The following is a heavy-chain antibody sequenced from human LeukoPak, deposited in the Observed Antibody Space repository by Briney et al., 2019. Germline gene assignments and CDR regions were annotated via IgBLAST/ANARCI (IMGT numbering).Heavy chain of an antibody. CDR3: ARGCHSGSYIYFDY. D-gene: IGHD3-10*01. CDR1: GGSISSHY. Sequence: SETLSLTCTVSGGSISSHYWSWIRQPPGKGLEWIGYIYYSGSTNYNPSLKSRVTISVDTSKNQFSLKLSSVTAADTAVYYCARGCHSGSYIYFDYWGQRTLVTVSS. J-gene: IGHJ4*02. CDR2: IYYSGST. V-gene: IGHV4-59*11.